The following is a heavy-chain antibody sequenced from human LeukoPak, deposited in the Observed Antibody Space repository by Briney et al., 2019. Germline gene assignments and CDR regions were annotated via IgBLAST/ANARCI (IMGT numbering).Heavy chain of an antibody. D-gene: IGHD3-10*01. CDR2: IYACNSNT. J-gene: IGHJ4*02. V-gene: IGHV1-3*01. CDR3: GRSLNGRVRGVQPYYFDY. CDR1: GSTFTSYA. Sequence: APVKLSRTAFGSTFTSYALHLVRQAPGHRLEWKGWIYACNSNTKISHTFPERVTITRDTSASTAYMELSSLRAEDTAVYYCGRSLNGRVRGVQPYYFDYWGQGTLVTVSS.